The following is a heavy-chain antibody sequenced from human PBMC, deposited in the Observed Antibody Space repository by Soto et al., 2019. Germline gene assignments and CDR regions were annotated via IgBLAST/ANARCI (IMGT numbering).Heavy chain of an antibody. CDR1: GYSFTSYW. CDR2: IYPGDSDT. CDR3: ARLATGYSSSNWFDP. J-gene: IGHJ5*02. V-gene: IGHV5-51*01. D-gene: IGHD6-6*01. Sequence: PGESLKISCKGSGYSFTSYWIGWVRQMPGKGLEWMGIIYPGDSDTRYSPSFQGQVTISADKSISTAYLQWSSLKASDTAMYYCARLATGYSSSNWFDPWGQRTLVTVSS.